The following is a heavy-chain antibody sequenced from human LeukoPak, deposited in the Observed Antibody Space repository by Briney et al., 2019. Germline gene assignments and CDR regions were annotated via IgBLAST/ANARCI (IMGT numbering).Heavy chain of an antibody. CDR3: ARGRVAVAGKAWDY. J-gene: IGHJ4*02. Sequence: PSETLSLTCTVSGDSISSGDYFWSWIRQPPGKGLECIGYIYYSGSTYHNPSLKSRLTISLDTSKNQFSLKLSSVTAADTAVYYCARGRVAVAGKAWDYWGQGTLVTVSS. CDR2: IYYSGST. V-gene: IGHV4-30-4*01. CDR1: GDSISSGDYF. D-gene: IGHD6-19*01.